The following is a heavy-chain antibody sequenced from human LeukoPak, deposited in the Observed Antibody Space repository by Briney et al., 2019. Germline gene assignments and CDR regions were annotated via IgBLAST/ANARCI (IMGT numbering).Heavy chain of an antibody. CDR2: MNPNSGNT. CDR3: ARATEMATLYFDY. V-gene: IGHV1-8*01. CDR1: GYTFTSYD. J-gene: IGHJ4*02. D-gene: IGHD5-24*01. Sequence: GASVKVSCKVSGYTFTSYDINWMRQATGQGLEWMGWMNPNSGNTGYAQKFQGRVTMTRNTSISTAYMELSSLRSEDTAVYYCARATEMATLYFDYWGQGTLVTVSS.